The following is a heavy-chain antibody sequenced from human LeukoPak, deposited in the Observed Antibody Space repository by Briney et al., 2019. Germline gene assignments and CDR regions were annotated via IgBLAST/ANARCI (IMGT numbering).Heavy chain of an antibody. J-gene: IGHJ4*02. CDR1: GYTFTSYY. V-gene: IGHV1-46*01. D-gene: IGHD5-18*01. CDR2: INPSGGST. Sequence: ASVKVSCKASGYTFTSYYMHWVRQAPGQGLEWMGIINPSGGSTSYAQKFRGRVTMTRDTSTSTFYMELSSLRPEDTAVYYCARAHTAMVELDFDYWGQGTLVTVSS. CDR3: ARAHTAMVELDFDY.